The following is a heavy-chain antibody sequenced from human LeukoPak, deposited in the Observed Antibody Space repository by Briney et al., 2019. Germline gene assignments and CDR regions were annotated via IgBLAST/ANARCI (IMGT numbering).Heavy chain of an antibody. Sequence: PGGSLRLSCAASGFTFSSYSMNWVRQAPGKGLEWVSSISSSSSYIYYADSVKGRFTISRDNAKNSLYLQMNSLRAEDTAVYYCARGRAIFGVWGNYWGQGTLVTVSS. CDR2: ISSSSSYI. D-gene: IGHD3-3*01. V-gene: IGHV3-21*01. CDR3: ARGRAIFGVWGNY. J-gene: IGHJ4*02. CDR1: GFTFSSYS.